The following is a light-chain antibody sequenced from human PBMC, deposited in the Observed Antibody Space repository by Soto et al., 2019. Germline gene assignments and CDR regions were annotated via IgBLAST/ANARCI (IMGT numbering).Light chain of an antibody. CDR1: NIGSKS. CDR3: QVWDSSSHVV. J-gene: IGLJ2*01. Sequence: SYELTQPPSVSVAPGKTARITCGGNNIGSKSVHWYQQKSGQAPVLVIYYDSDRPSGIPERFSGSNSGNTATLTISRVEAGDEADYYCQVWDSSSHVVFGGGTKVTVL. CDR2: YDS. V-gene: IGLV3-21*04.